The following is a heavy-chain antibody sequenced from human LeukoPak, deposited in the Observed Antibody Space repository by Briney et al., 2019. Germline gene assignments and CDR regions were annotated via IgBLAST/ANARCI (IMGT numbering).Heavy chain of an antibody. CDR1: GYSISSGYY. V-gene: IGHV3-53*01. CDR2: IYSGGST. D-gene: IGHD3-10*01. CDR3: ASWGSGSYYGFDP. Sequence: PSETLSLTCTVSGYSISSGYYMSWIRQAPGKGLEWVSVIYSGGSTYYADSVKGRFTISRDNSKNTLYLQMNSLRAEDTAVYYCASWGSGSYYGFDPWGQGTLVTVSS. J-gene: IGHJ5*02.